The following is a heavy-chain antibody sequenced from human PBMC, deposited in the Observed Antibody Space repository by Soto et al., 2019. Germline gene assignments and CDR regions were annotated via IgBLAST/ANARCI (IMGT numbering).Heavy chain of an antibody. Sequence: GGSLRLSCAASGFTFSSYWMSWVRQAPGKGLEWVANIKQDGSEKYYVDSVKGRFTISRDNAKNSLYLQMNSLRAEDTAVYYCARDEDVEAAPMGGVYYYMDVWGKGTTVTVSS. J-gene: IGHJ6*03. CDR3: ARDEDVEAAPMGGVYYYMDV. V-gene: IGHV3-7*01. D-gene: IGHD2-15*01. CDR2: IKQDGSEK. CDR1: GFTFSSYW.